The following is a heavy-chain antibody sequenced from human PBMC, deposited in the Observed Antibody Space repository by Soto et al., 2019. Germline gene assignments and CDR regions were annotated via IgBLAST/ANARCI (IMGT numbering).Heavy chain of an antibody. CDR2: MSYNGSIQ. Sequence: QVQLVESGGGVVQPGRSLRLSCAVSGFTFSAYGMHWVRQAPGKGLEWVAFMSYNGSIQYYADSVRGRFTISRDISKNTLYLQMSSLRIEDTAVYYCTKDRWNFGGPFDSWGQGTLVTVSS. CDR3: TKDRWNFGGPFDS. CDR1: GFTFSAYG. J-gene: IGHJ4*02. V-gene: IGHV3-30*18. D-gene: IGHD1-1*01.